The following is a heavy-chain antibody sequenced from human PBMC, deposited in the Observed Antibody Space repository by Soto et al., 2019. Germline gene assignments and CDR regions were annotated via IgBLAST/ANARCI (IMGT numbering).Heavy chain of an antibody. Sequence: QVQLVQSGAEVKKPGASVKVSCKVSGYTLTELSMHWVRQGPGKGLEWLGGFDPEDGETIYAQKFQGRVTMTEDTSTETAYMELSSLRSEDTAVYYCATIAWDRPADLIYYFDYWGQGTLVTVSS. J-gene: IGHJ4*02. CDR2: FDPEDGET. CDR1: GYTLTELS. V-gene: IGHV1-24*01. D-gene: IGHD1-26*01. CDR3: ATIAWDRPADLIYYFDY.